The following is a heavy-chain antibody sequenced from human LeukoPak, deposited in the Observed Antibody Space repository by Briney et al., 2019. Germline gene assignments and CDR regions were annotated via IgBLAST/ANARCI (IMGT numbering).Heavy chain of an antibody. CDR3: ARDVKHDIYVSGIVFDY. Sequence: GASVEVSCKASGYTFTTYTIHWVRQAPGQRLEWMGWINAGNGNTKYSQEFQDRVTITRDTSASTAYMELMSLRSDDTAVYYCARDVKHDIYVSGIVFDYWGQRTLVAVSS. CDR2: INAGNGNT. CDR1: GYTFTTYT. J-gene: IGHJ4*02. D-gene: IGHD3-10*01. V-gene: IGHV1-3*01.